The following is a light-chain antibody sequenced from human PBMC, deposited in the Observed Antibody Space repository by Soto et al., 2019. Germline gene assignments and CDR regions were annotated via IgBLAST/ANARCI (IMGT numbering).Light chain of an antibody. J-gene: IGLJ1*01. CDR2: EVN. Sequence: QSVLTQPASVSGSPGQSIAISCTGTNSDVGAYNFVSWYQQYPGKAHKLIIHEVNNRPSGVSDRFSGSKSGNTASLTISGLQADDEADYYCSSFTTYSTRVFGTGTKVTVL. CDR3: SSFTTYSTRV. V-gene: IGLV2-14*01. CDR1: NSDVGAYNF.